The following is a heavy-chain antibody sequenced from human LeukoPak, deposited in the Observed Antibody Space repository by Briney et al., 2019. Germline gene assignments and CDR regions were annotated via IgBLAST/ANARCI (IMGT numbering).Heavy chain of an antibody. J-gene: IGHJ4*02. Sequence: PSETLSLTCTVSGGSISSYYWSWIRQPPGKGLEWIGYIYYSGSTYYNPSLKSRVTISLDTSKNQFSLKLSSVTAADTAVYYCARVQRDGDYADYWGQGTLVTVSS. CDR3: ARVQRDGDYADY. CDR1: GGSISSYY. V-gene: IGHV4-59*08. CDR2: IYYSGST. D-gene: IGHD4-17*01.